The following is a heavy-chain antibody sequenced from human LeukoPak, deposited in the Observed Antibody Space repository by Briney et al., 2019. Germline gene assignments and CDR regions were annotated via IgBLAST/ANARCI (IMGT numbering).Heavy chain of an antibody. V-gene: IGHV1-58*02. D-gene: IGHD3-3*01. J-gene: IGHJ6*02. CDR3: AAGLVYDFTYGMGV. CDR2: IVVGSGNT. Sequence: GTSVKVSCKASGFTFTSSAMQWVRQARGQRLEWIGWIVVGSGNTNYAQKFQERVTITRDMSTSTAYMELSSLRSKDTAVYYCAAGLVYDFTYGMGVWGQGTTVTVSS. CDR1: GFTFTSSA.